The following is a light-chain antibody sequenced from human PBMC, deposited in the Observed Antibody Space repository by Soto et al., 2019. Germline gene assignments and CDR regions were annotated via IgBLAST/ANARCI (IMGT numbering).Light chain of an antibody. CDR3: QQYVSSPLT. J-gene: IGKJ4*01. V-gene: IGKV3-20*01. CDR1: QSVSGSQ. CDR2: GAS. Sequence: EIVLTQSPGTLSLSPGERGTLSCRASQSVSGSQLAWYQQKPGQAPRLLIYGASSRATGIPDRFSGSGSGTDFTLTISRLEPEDFAVYYCQQYVSSPLTFGGGTKVEIK.